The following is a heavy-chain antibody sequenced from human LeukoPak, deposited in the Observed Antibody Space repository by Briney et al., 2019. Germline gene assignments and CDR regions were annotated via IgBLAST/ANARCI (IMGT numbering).Heavy chain of an antibody. V-gene: IGHV4-39*01. J-gene: IGHJ5*02. CDR2: VYYSGST. CDR3: ARHRARMVPNWFDP. D-gene: IGHD3-10*01. Sequence: PSETLSLTCTVSGASVSSYYWGWIRQPPGKGLEWIGSVYYSGSTYYNPSLKSRITISVDTSKNQFSLKLSSVTAADTAVYYCARHRARMVPNWFDPWGQGTLVTVSS. CDR1: GASVSSYY.